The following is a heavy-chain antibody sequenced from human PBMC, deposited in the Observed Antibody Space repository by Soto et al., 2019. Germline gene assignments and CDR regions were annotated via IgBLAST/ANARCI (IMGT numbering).Heavy chain of an antibody. CDR2: IYYTGST. V-gene: IGHV4-39*01. CDR1: GVSISSSNYH. Sequence: SETLSLTCTVSGVSISSSNYHWGWIRQPPGKGLEWIGSIYYTGSTHYNPSLKSRVTVSADTSKNQFSLRLSSVIASDTAVYYCARQEFHSQSSGTYLDYWGQGTLVTVSS. J-gene: IGHJ4*02. D-gene: IGHD3-10*01. CDR3: ARQEFHSQSSGTYLDY.